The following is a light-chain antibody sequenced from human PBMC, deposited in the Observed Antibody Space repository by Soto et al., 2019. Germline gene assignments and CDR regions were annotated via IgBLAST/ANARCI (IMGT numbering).Light chain of an antibody. J-gene: IGLJ1*01. CDR2: EVS. Sequence: QSVLTQPASVSGSPGQSITISCTGTSSDVGSYNLVSWYQQHPGKAPKLMIYEVSKRPSGVSNRFSGSKSGNTASLTISGLQAEDEADYYCSSYAGRSTLYVFGTGTKVTVL. CDR1: SSDVGSYNL. V-gene: IGLV2-23*02. CDR3: SSYAGRSTLYV.